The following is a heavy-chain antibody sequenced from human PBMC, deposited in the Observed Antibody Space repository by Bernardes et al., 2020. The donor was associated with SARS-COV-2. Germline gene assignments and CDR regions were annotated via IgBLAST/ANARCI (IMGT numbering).Heavy chain of an antibody. CDR1: GGSISSSNW. CDR3: ARVVVPAAMGALGFDY. CDR2: IYHSGST. Sequence: SETLSLTCAVSGGSISSSNWWSWVRQPPGKGLEWIGEIYHSGSTNYNPSLKSRVTISVDKSKNQFSLKLSSVTAADTAVYYCARVVVPAAMGALGFDYWGQGTLVTVSS. J-gene: IGHJ4*02. V-gene: IGHV4-4*02. D-gene: IGHD2-2*01.